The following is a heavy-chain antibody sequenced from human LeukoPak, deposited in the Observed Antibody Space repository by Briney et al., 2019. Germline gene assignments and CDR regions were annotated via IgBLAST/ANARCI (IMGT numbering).Heavy chain of an antibody. CDR1: GFTFDYYT. CDR2: ISMDGVNT. CDR3: VKGRRRGYAYGTLES. D-gene: IGHD5-18*01. Sequence: GGSLRLSCAASGFTFDYYTMYWVRQGPEKGLEWVSLISMDGVNTFYADSVKGRFTISRDNNKNSLYLQMNDLRTDDTGLYYCVKGRRRGYAYGTLESWGQGTLVTVSS. J-gene: IGHJ4*02. V-gene: IGHV3-43*01.